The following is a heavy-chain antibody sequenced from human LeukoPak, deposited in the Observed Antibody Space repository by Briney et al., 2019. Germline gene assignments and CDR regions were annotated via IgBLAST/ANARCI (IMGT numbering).Heavy chain of an antibody. CDR3: ARSIAVAGTGFDY. D-gene: IGHD6-19*01. CDR2: IYHSGST. Sequence: SQTLSLTCAVSGGSISSGGYSWSRIRQPPGKGLEWIGYIYHSGSTYYNPSLKSRVTISVDRSKNQFSLKLSSVTAADTAVYYCARSIAVAGTGFDYWGQGTLVTVSS. V-gene: IGHV4-30-2*01. CDR1: GGSISSGGYS. J-gene: IGHJ4*02.